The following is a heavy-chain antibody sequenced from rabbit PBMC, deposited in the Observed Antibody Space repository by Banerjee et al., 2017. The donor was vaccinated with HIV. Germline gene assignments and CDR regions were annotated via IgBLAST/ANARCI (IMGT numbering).Heavy chain of an antibody. CDR2: IYTGSGAT. Sequence: QEQLEESGGGLVKPGGSLTLTCKASGLDFGSSYWICWVRQAPGKGLEWIGCIYTGSGATYYASWVNGRFTISKTSSTTVTLQMTSLTAADTATYFCARDLAGAIGWNFNLWGPGTLVTVS. V-gene: IGHV1S45*01. J-gene: IGHJ4*01. CDR3: ARDLAGAIGWNFNL. D-gene: IGHD4-1*01. CDR1: GLDFGSSYW.